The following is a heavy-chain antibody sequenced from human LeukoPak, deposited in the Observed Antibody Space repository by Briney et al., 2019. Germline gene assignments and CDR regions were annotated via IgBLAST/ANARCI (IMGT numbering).Heavy chain of an antibody. J-gene: IGHJ3*02. CDR2: IYYSGST. Sequence: SETLSLTCTVPGGSISSYYWSWIRQPPGKGLEWIGYIYYSGSTNYNPSLKSRVTISVDTSKNQCSLKLSSVTAADTAVYYCAREAPKTYYYGSGSPIDAFDIWGQGTMVTVSS. CDR1: GGSISSYY. D-gene: IGHD3-10*01. V-gene: IGHV4-59*01. CDR3: AREAPKTYYYGSGSPIDAFDI.